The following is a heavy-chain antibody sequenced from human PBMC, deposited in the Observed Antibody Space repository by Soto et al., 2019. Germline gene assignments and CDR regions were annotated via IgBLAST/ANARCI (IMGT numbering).Heavy chain of an antibody. CDR3: AKGVVSGRLLNHYYSDVDT. Sequence: QVQLVQSGAEVKKPGASVRISCKAAGNTFTSDYIHWVRQAPGQGLEWMGMMNPSGSDSTYAQKFQGRVTMTSDTSMSAVYMEISSLRSADTAMYFCAKGVVSGRLLNHYYSDVDTWGRGTRV. D-gene: IGHD1-26*01. CDR1: GNTFTSDY. CDR2: MNPSGSDS. J-gene: IGHJ6*02. V-gene: IGHV1-46*01.